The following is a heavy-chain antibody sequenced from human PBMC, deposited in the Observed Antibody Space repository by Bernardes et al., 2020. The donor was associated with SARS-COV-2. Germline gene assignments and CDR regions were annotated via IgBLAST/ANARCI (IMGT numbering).Heavy chain of an antibody. V-gene: IGHV2-70*11. D-gene: IGHD4-17*01. CDR2: IDWNDDK. Sequence: SGPTLVKPTQTLTLTCTFSGFSLSTSGMCINWVRQPPGKALEWLARIDWNDDKYYSTSLMTRLTISKDTSKNQVVLTMTNMDPVDTATYYCARISIDYGDYGRPRSPFDFWGQGTLVTVSS. J-gene: IGHJ4*02. CDR3: ARISIDYGDYGRPRSPFDF. CDR1: GFSLSTSGMC.